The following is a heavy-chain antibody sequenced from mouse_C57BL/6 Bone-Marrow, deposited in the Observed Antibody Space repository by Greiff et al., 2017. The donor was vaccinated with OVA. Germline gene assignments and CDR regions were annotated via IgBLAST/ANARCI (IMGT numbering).Heavy chain of an antibody. CDR2: IYPGSGST. CDR3: ARRGYGSSYGWFAY. V-gene: IGHV1-55*01. D-gene: IGHD1-1*01. J-gene: IGHJ3*01. CDR1: GYTFTSYW. Sequence: QVQLKQPGAELVKPGASVKMSCKASGYTFTSYWITWVKQRPGQGLEWIGDIYPGSGSTNYNEKFKSKATLTVDTSSSTAYMQLSRLTSEDSAVYYCARRGYGSSYGWFAYWGQGTLVTVSA.